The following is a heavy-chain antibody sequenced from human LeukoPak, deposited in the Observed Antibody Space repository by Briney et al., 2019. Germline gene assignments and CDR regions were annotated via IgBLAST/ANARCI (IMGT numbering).Heavy chain of an antibody. CDR1: GFTFRDFA. CDR2: ISGDAHST. Sequence: GGSLRLSCAASGFTFRDFAMSWVRQAPGKGLEWVSAISGDAHSTYYADSLKGRFTISRDNSKNTLYLQMNSLRAADTATYFFVKDAPLPFAFWGEGGLVIVSS. V-gene: IGHV3-23*01. J-gene: IGHJ4*02. CDR3: VKDAPLPFAF.